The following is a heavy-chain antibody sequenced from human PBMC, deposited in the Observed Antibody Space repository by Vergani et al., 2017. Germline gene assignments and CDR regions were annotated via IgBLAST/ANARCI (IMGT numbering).Heavy chain of an antibody. CDR3: APSASVEMATTIGAY. J-gene: IGHJ4*02. CDR1: GFTFSSYG. CDR2: IWYDGSKK. V-gene: IGHV3-33*01. Sequence: QVQLVESGGGVVQPGRSLRLSCAASGFTFSSYGMHWVRQAPGKGLEWVAVIWYDGSKKYYADSVKGRFTISRDNSKNTLYLQMNSLRAEDTAVYYCAPSASVEMATTIGAYWGQGTLVTVSS. D-gene: IGHD5-24*01.